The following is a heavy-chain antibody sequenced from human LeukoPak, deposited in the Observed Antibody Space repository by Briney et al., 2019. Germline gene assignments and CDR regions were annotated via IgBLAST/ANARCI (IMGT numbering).Heavy chain of an antibody. CDR1: GYTFTGYY. CDR2: INPNSGGT. V-gene: IGHV1-2*02. J-gene: IGHJ4*02. CDR3: ARARAIVPAPLGY. Sequence: ASVKVSRKASGYTFTGYYMRWVRQAPGQGLEWMGWINPNSGGTNYAQKFQGRVTMTRDTSISTAYMELSRLRSDDTAVYYCARARAIVPAPLGYWGQGTLVTVSS. D-gene: IGHD2-2*01.